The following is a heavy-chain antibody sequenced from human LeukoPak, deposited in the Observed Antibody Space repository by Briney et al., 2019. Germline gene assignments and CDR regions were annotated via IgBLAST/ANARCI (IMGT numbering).Heavy chain of an antibody. D-gene: IGHD5-18*01. CDR1: GGSISSGGYS. CDR2: IYHSGST. J-gene: IGHJ6*02. Sequence: PSETLSLTCAVSGGSISSGGYSWSWIRQPPGKGLEWIGYIYHSGSTYYNPSLKSRVTISVDRSKNQFSLKLSSVTAADTAVYYCARNVDTASYGMDVWGQGTTVTVSS. V-gene: IGHV4-30-2*01. CDR3: ARNVDTASYGMDV.